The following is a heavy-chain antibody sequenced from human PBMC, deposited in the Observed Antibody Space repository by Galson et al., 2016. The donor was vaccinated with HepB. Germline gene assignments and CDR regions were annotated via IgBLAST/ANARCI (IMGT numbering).Heavy chain of an antibody. J-gene: IGHJ4*02. CDR2: IWFDGSNK. V-gene: IGHV3-33*06. D-gene: IGHD3-16*02. CDR1: GFTFNNYG. CDR3: AQSSYDYVWGSYRFDS. Sequence: SLRLSCAASGFTFNNYGMHWVRQAPGKGLEWVAVIWFDGSNKYYADSVRGRFTISRENSKNTLYLQMNSLRAEDTAIYYCAQSSYDYVWGSYRFDSWGQGTLVTVSS.